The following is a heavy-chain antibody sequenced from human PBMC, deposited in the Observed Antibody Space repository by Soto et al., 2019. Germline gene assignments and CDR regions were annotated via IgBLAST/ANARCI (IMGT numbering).Heavy chain of an antibody. CDR3: ARGTTE. D-gene: IGHD1-1*01. Sequence: QVQLQQWGAGLLKPSDTLSLTCAVYGGSFSGYFWSWIRQTPGKGLEWIGEINHSGRTKYNPSLXSXXSISGDTSKNQCSLRLSSVTAADTAVYYCARGTTEWGQGTLVTVSS. CDR2: INHSGRT. CDR1: GGSFSGYF. J-gene: IGHJ4*02. V-gene: IGHV4-34*01.